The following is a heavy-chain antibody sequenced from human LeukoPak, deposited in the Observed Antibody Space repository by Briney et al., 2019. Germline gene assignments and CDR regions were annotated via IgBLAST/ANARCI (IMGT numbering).Heavy chain of an antibody. V-gene: IGHV3-23*01. J-gene: IGHJ4*02. CDR1: GFTFSSYA. CDR3: ASGRDSSKIGNF. Sequence: GGSLRLSCAASGFTFSSYAMSWVRQAPGKGLAWVSTISGGSGSTYCADSVKGRFTISRDNSKNTLYLQMNSLSTDDTAVYYCASGRDSSKIGNFWGQGTLVTVSS. CDR2: ISGGSGST. D-gene: IGHD5-24*01.